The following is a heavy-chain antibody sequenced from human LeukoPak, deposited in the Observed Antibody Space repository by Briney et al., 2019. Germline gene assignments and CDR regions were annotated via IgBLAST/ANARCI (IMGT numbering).Heavy chain of an antibody. V-gene: IGHV4-59*08. CDR3: ERAPTTVTLDY. CDR1: GGSISSYY. Sequence: SETLSLTCTVSGGSISSYYWSWIRQPPGKGLEWIGYIYYSGSTNYNPSLKSRVTISVDTSKNQFSLKLSSVTAADTAVYYCERAPTTVTLDYWGQGTLVTVSS. D-gene: IGHD4-17*01. J-gene: IGHJ4*02. CDR2: IYYSGST.